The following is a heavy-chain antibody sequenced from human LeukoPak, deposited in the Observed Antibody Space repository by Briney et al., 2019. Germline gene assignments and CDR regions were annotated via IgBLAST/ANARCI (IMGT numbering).Heavy chain of an antibody. CDR2: IRYDGSNK. J-gene: IGHJ4*02. V-gene: IGHV3-30*02. CDR1: GFTFSSYG. Sequence: GGSLRLSCAASGFTFSSYGMHWVRQAPGKGLEWVAFIRYDGSNKYYADSVKGRFTISRDNSKNTLYLQMNSLKTEDTAVYYCTSLSSGWYRADYWGQGTLVTVSS. D-gene: IGHD6-19*01. CDR3: TSLSSGWYRADY.